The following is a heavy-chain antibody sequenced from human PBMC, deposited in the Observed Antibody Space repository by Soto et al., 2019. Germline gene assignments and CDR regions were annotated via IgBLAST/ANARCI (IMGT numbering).Heavy chain of an antibody. D-gene: IGHD2-2*01. CDR1: GFTFSSYG. J-gene: IGHJ6*02. CDR3: AKDLQDIVVVPAAIIDYYYGMDV. CDR2: ISYDGSNK. V-gene: IGHV3-30*18. Sequence: QVQLVESGGGVVQPGRSLRLSCAASGFTFSSYGMHWVRQAPGKGLEWVAVISYDGSNKYYADSVKGRFTISRDNSKNTMYLQMNSLRAEDTAVYYCAKDLQDIVVVPAAIIDYYYGMDVWGQGTTVTVSS.